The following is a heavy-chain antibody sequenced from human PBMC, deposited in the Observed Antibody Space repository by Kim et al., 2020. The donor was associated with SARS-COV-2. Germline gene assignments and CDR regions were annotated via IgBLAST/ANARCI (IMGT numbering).Heavy chain of an antibody. D-gene: IGHD3-22*01. J-gene: IGHJ4*02. CDR2: ISGSGGST. CDR3: AKRPRVVVIIDYFDY. Sequence: GGSLRLSCAASGFTFSSYAMSWVRQAPGKGLEWVSAISGSGGSTYYADYVKGRFTISRDNSKNTLYLQMNSLRAEDTAVYYGAKRPRVVVIIDYFDYCGQGALVSVSS. CDR1: GFTFSSYA. V-gene: IGHV3-23*01.